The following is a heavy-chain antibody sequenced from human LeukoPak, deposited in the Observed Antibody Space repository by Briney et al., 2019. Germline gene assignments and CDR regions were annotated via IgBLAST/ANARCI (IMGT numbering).Heavy chain of an antibody. D-gene: IGHD5-18*01. V-gene: IGHV3-23*01. J-gene: IGHJ3*02. Sequence: GGSLRLSCAASGFTFSDYFMSWIRQAPGKGLEWVSGISGSGGGTYYADSVKGRFTISRDNSKDKLYLQMDSLRADDTAVYYCAGVDAAMPDAFDIWGQGTTVTVSS. CDR1: GFTFSDYF. CDR2: ISGSGGGT. CDR3: AGVDAAMPDAFDI.